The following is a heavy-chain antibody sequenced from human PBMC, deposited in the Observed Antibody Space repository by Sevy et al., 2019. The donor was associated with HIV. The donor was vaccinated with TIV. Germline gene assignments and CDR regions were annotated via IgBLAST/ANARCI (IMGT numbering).Heavy chain of an antibody. CDR2: INPNSGGT. CDR1: GYTFTGYY. D-gene: IGHD2-15*01. CDR3: ARERVYCSGGSCKPGGWFDP. Sequence: ASVKVSCKASGYTFTGYYMHWVRQAPGQGLEWMGWINPNSGGTNNAQKFQGRVTMTRDTSISTAYMELSRLRSDDTAGYYCARERVYCSGGSCKPGGWFDPWGQGTLVTVSS. V-gene: IGHV1-2*02. J-gene: IGHJ5*02.